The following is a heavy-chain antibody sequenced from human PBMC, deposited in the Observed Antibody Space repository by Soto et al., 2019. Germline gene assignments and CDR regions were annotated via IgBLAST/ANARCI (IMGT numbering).Heavy chain of an antibody. V-gene: IGHV1-69*01. CDR3: ARVNYCTNGVRYTPPWYFDL. D-gene: IGHD2-8*01. CDR1: GGTFSSYA. J-gene: IGHJ2*01. CDR2: IIPIFGTA. Sequence: GASVKGYWKAAGGTFSSYASSWVRQAPGQGLEWMGGIIPIFGTANYAQKFQGRVTITADESTSTAYMELSSLRSEDTAVYYCARVNYCTNGVRYTPPWYFDLWARGTLVTVSS.